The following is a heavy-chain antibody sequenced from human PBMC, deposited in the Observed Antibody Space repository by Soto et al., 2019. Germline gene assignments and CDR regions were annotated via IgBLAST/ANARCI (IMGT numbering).Heavy chain of an antibody. D-gene: IGHD1-26*01. CDR2: IYYSGST. V-gene: IGHV4-59*01. Sequence: LSLTCTVSGGSISSYYWSWIRRPPGKGLEWIGYIYYSGSTNYNPSLKSRVTISVDTSKNQFSLKLSSVTAADTAVYYCAMGYYYYGMDVWGQGTTVTVSS. J-gene: IGHJ6*02. CDR1: GGSISSYY. CDR3: AMGYYYYGMDV.